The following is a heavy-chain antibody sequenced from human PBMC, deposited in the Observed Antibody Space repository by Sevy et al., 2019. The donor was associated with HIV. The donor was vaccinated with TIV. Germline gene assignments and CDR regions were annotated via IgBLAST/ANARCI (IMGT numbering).Heavy chain of an antibody. CDR3: ARLGSTTVTTSDAFDI. J-gene: IGHJ3*02. CDR1: TFDFSSSG. V-gene: IGHV3-30*02. D-gene: IGHD4-17*01. CDR2: IRYDGTTK. Sequence: GGSLRLSCAASTFDFSSSGMNWVRQAPGKGLEWVTFIRYDGTTKYYRHSVKGRFTISRDNSKNTVYLQMNSLRPEDTATYYCARLGSTTVTTSDAFDIWGQGTTVTISS.